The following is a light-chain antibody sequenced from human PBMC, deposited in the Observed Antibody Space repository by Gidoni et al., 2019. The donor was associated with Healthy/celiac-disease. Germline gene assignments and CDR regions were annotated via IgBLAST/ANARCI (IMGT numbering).Light chain of an antibody. J-gene: IGKJ3*01. V-gene: IGKV2-28*01. CDR2: VGS. Sequence: IVITQSPLSLPVTPGEPSSISCVSSYSRLHSNRYNYLDWYLQKPGQSPQLLIYVGSTRACGVPDRFSGSGSGTDFTLKISRVEAEDVGVYYCIQTLQTPSTFGHGTKVEIK. CDR1: YSRLHSNRYNY. CDR3: IQTLQTPST.